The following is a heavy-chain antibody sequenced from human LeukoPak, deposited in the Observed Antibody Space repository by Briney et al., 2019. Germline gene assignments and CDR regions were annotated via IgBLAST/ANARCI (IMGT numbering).Heavy chain of an antibody. CDR3: ARAGSSGWYDY. Sequence: SETLSLTCTVSGGSIRSYYWSWIRQPPGKGLEWIGYIYYSGSTNYNPSLKSRVTISVDTSKNQFSLKLSSVTAADTAVYYCARAGSSGWYDYWGQGTLVTVSS. CDR2: IYYSGST. D-gene: IGHD6-19*01. V-gene: IGHV4-59*01. J-gene: IGHJ4*02. CDR1: GGSIRSYY.